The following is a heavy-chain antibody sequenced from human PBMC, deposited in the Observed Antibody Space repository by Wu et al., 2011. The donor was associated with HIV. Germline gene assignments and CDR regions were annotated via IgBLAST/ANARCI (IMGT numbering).Heavy chain of an antibody. J-gene: IGHJ4*02. CDR3: ARGWRSGSYYPSFDY. CDR1: GGTFSRYI. Sequence: QVKLVQSGAEVKKPGSSVKVSCKASGGTFSRYIITWVRQAPGQGLEWMGGIIPIFGTANYAQKFQGRVTITTDESTSTAYMELSSLRSEDTAVYYCARGWRSGSYYPSFDYWGQGTLVTVSS. V-gene: IGHV1-69*05. D-gene: IGHD1-26*01. CDR2: IIPIFGTA.